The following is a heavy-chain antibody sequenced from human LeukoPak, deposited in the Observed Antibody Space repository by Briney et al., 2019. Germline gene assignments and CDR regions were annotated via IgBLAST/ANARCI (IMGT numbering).Heavy chain of an antibody. CDR1: GGSISSHY. V-gene: IGHV4-59*08. CDR2: IYYTGST. J-gene: IGHJ4*02. CDR3: ARHHGSGSLTD. D-gene: IGHD3-10*01. Sequence: SETLSLTCTASGGSISSHYWSWIRQPPGKGLEWIGYIYYTGSTNYNPSLKSRISISLDSSKTQFSLRLSSVTAADTAIYFCARHHGSGSLTDWGQGTLVTVSS.